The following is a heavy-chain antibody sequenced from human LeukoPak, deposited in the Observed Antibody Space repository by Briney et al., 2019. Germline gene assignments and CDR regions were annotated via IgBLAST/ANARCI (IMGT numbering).Heavy chain of an antibody. V-gene: IGHV4-39*01. CDR3: ASRALVGASTVDY. CDR2: IYYNGST. D-gene: IGHD1-26*01. CDR1: GGSISSSSYY. Sequence: SETLSLTCTVSGGSISSSSYYWGWIRQPPGKGLEWIGSIYYNGSTYYNPSLKSRVTISVDTSKNQFSLKLSSVTAADTAVYYCASRALVGASTVDYWGQGTLVTVSS. J-gene: IGHJ4*02.